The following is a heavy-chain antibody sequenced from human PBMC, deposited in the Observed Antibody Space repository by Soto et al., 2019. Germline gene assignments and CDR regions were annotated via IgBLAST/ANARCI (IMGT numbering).Heavy chain of an antibody. CDR1: GGTFNTYN. Sequence: QVQLVQSGAEVKKPGSSVKVSCKASGGTFNTYNINWVRQAPGQGLEWMGGILPIFGTTNYAQRFQGRVTTTADDSTSTAYMELSSLRSEDTAVYCCARDETGDSYYYYYGMDVWGQGTTVTVTS. D-gene: IGHD7-27*01. CDR3: ARDETGDSYYYYYGMDV. V-gene: IGHV1-69*01. J-gene: IGHJ6*02. CDR2: ILPIFGTT.